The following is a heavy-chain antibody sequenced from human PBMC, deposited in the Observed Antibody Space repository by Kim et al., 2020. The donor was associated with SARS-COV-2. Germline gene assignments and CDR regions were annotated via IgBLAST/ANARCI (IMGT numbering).Heavy chain of an antibody. Sequence: SETLSLTCTVSGGSISPYYWSWIRQPPGKGLEWIGYVFYTGSTNYIPSLKSRLTISVDTSKNQFSLKLTSVTAADTAVYYCARDHTIGGGMDVWGQGTTVTVSS. J-gene: IGHJ6*02. D-gene: IGHD3-10*01. CDR3: ARDHTIGGGMDV. CDR2: VFYTGST. V-gene: IGHV4-59*01. CDR1: GGSISPYY.